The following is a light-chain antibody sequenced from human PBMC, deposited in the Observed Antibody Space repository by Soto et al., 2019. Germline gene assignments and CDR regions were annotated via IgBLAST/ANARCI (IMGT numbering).Light chain of an antibody. CDR3: QQYQNWPLT. J-gene: IGKJ4*01. CDR1: QSVSSN. V-gene: IGKV3-15*01. Sequence: EIVMTQSPATLSVSPVEGATLSFRASQSVSSNFAWYQQKPGQAPRLLIYGASTRATGIPARFSGSGSGTEFTLSISSLQSEDVAVYSGQQYQNWPLTFGGGTKVEIK. CDR2: GAS.